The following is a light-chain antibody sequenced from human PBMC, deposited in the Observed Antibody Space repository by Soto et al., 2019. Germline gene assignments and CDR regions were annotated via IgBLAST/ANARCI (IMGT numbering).Light chain of an antibody. J-gene: IGKJ5*01. CDR1: QNINTY. CDR2: DAS. V-gene: IGKV1-33*01. CDR3: QQYENLPT. Sequence: DIQMTQSPSSRSASVGDRVTSTFQASQNINTYLNWYQQKPGRAPKLLIYDASNLEAGVPSRFRGSGSGTDFTFTISRLQPEDIATYYCQQYENLPTFGQGTRLEIK.